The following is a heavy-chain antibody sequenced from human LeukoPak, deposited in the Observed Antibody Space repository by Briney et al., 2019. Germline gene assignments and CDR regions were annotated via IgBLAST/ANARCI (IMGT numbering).Heavy chain of an antibody. J-gene: IGHJ4*02. CDR1: GFTFSSYA. V-gene: IGHV3-23*01. CDR3: AKDFPAVAGMSAPGPHEGTSDY. Sequence: GGSLRLSCAASGFTFSSYAMSWVRQAPGKGLEWVSAISGSGGSTYYADSVKGRFTISRDNSKNTLYLQMNSLRAEDTAVYYCAKDFPAVAGMSAPGPHEGTSDYWGQGTLVTVSS. D-gene: IGHD6-19*01. CDR2: ISGSGGST.